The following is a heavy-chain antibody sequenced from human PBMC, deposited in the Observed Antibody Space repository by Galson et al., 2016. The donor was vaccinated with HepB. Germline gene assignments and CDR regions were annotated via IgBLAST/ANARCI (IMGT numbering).Heavy chain of an antibody. J-gene: IGHJ1*01. CDR3: ANVFWSDSSEGPLRH. CDR1: GIRFSNYA. D-gene: IGHD3-3*01. V-gene: IGHV3-23*01. Sequence: SLRLSCAASGIRFSNYAMSWVRRAPGKGLEGVSVISGTGGSTYYADSVKGRFTISRDNSKDTLYLQMNSLRPDDTAVYFCANVFWSDSSEGPLRHWGQGTLVSVSS. CDR2: ISGTGGST.